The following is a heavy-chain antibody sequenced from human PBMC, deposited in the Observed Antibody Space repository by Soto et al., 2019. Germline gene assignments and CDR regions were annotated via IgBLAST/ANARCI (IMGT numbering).Heavy chain of an antibody. Sequence: GGSLRLSCEASGFSFSSFAMNWVRQAPGRGLEWVSYISDDGASIYYADSLKGRFTISRDNAKNSLSLQMNNLRAEDTAVYYCARENSVQAWLHHFDHWGLGTLVTVSS. D-gene: IGHD5-18*01. CDR3: ARENSVQAWLHHFDH. CDR2: ISDDGASI. J-gene: IGHJ4*02. V-gene: IGHV3-48*03. CDR1: GFSFSSFA.